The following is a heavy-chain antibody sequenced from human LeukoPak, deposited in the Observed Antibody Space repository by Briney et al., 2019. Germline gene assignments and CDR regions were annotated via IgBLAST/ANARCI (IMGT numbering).Heavy chain of an antibody. D-gene: IGHD3-16*01. Sequence: GGSLRLSCAASGFTFNNYAMHWVRQAPGKGLEWVAFIRYDGSNKYYADSLKGRFTISRDNSNNTLYLQMNSLRAEDTAVYYCAKARTGGVAFDPFDIWGQGTMVTVSS. CDR3: AKARTGGVAFDPFDI. J-gene: IGHJ3*02. V-gene: IGHV3-30*02. CDR2: IRYDGSNK. CDR1: GFTFNNYA.